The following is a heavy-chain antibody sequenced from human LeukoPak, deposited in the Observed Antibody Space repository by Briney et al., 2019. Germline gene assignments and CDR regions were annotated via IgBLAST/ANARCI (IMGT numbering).Heavy chain of an antibody. CDR1: GYTLTRYG. V-gene: IGHV1-18*01. CDR2: ISAYNGNT. CDR3: ARGGSSGWRTPNDDY. D-gene: IGHD6-19*01. J-gene: IGHJ4*02. Sequence: GASVKVSCKASGYTLTRYGLTWVRQAPGQGLEWMGWISAYNGNTNYAQKLQGRVTMTTDTSTSTAYMELRSLRSDDTAVYYCARGGSSGWRTPNDDYWGQGTLVTVSS.